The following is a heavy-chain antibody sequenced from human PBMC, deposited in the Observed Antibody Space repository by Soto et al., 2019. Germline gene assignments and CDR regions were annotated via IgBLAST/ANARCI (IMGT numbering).Heavy chain of an antibody. Sequence: ASVKVSCKASGYTFTSYGISWVRQAPGQGLEWMGWISAYNGNTNYAQKLQGRVTMTTDTSTSTAYMELRSLRSDDTAVYYCASVAGGLVYFYCYPTDGDAFDIWGQGTMVTVSS. CDR2: ISAYNGNT. CDR1: GYTFTSYG. D-gene: IGHD3-9*01. J-gene: IGHJ3*02. CDR3: ASVAGGLVYFYCYPTDGDAFDI. V-gene: IGHV1-18*01.